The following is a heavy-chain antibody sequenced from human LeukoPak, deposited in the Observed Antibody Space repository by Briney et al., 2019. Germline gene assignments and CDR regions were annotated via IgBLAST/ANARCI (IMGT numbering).Heavy chain of an antibody. Sequence: GGSLRLSCAASGFTFSDSNMGWVRQAPGEGLEWVSSISTSGTYMYYADSVKGQFTISRDNAKNSLYLQMNSLRAEDTAVYYCAKALTLPYSSSSIYYYYMDVWGKGTTVTVSS. D-gene: IGHD6-6*01. CDR1: GFTFSDSN. J-gene: IGHJ6*03. CDR3: AKALTLPYSSSSIYYYYMDV. V-gene: IGHV3-21*04. CDR2: ISTSGTYM.